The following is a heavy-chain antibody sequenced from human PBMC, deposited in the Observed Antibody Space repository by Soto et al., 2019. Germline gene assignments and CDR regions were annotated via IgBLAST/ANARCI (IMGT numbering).Heavy chain of an antibody. D-gene: IGHD5-18*01. J-gene: IGHJ4*02. CDR2: ISAYNGNT. V-gene: IGHV1-18*01. Sequence: ASVKVSCKASGYTFTSYGISWVRQAPGQGLEWMGWISAYNGNTNYAQKFQGRVTITRDTSASTAYMELSSLRSEDTAVYYCARGLNGYSHYFDYWGQGILVTLSS. CDR1: GYTFTSYG. CDR3: ARGLNGYSHYFDY.